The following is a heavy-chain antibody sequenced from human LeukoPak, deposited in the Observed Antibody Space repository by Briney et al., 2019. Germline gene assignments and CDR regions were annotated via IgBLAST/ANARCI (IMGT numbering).Heavy chain of an antibody. Sequence: PGGSLRLSCAASGFTFSSYAMIWVRQAPGKGLEWVSAISGSGGSTYYADSVKGRFTISRDNSKNTLYLQMNSLRAEDTAVYYCAKRRDYYGSGSYYNSVYFDYWGQGTLVTVST. D-gene: IGHD3-10*01. J-gene: IGHJ4*02. CDR3: AKRRDYYGSGSYYNSVYFDY. CDR2: ISGSGGST. CDR1: GFTFSSYA. V-gene: IGHV3-23*01.